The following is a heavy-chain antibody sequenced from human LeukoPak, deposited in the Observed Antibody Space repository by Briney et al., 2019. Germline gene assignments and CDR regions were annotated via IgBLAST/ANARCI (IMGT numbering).Heavy chain of an antibody. D-gene: IGHD6-19*01. CDR3: ARAVAGDDAFDI. CDR1: GYSISSGYY. Sequence: PSETLSLTCTVSGYSISSGYYWGWIRQPPGKGLEWIGSIYHSGSTYDNPALKSRVTISVDTSKNQFSLKLSSVTAADTAVYYCARAVAGDDAFDIWGQGTMVTVSS. J-gene: IGHJ3*02. V-gene: IGHV4-38-2*02. CDR2: IYHSGST.